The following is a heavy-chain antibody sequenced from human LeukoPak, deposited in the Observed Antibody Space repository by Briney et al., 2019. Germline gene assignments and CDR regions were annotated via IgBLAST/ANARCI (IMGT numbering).Heavy chain of an antibody. V-gene: IGHV3-21*01. Sequence: KPWGSLRLSCAASGFTFSSYSMNWVRQAPGKGLEWVSSISSSSTYIYYADSVKGRFTISRDNAKNSLYLQMDSLRAEDTAVYYCARGVLRYFDWLLHAPNFDYWGQGTLVTVSS. CDR2: ISSSSTYI. J-gene: IGHJ4*02. CDR3: ARGVLRYFDWLLHAPNFDY. D-gene: IGHD3-9*01. CDR1: GFTFSSYS.